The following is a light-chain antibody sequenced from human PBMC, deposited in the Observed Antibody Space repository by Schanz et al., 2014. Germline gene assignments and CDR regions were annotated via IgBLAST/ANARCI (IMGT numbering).Light chain of an antibody. V-gene: IGKV1-5*03. CDR3: QQYNSYWT. CDR1: QSISDW. Sequence: DIQMTQSPSTLSASVGDRVTLTCRASQSISDWLAWYQQKPGKAPKLLIYKASSLQSRVPSRFSGSGSGTEFTLTITSLQPDDFATYYCQQYNSYWTFGQGTKVEIK. J-gene: IGKJ1*01. CDR2: KAS.